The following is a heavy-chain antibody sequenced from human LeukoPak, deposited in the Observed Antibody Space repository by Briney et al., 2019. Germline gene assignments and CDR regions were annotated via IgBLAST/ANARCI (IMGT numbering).Heavy chain of an antibody. CDR1: GFTFSSYS. Sequence: KPGGSLRLSCAASGFTFSSYSMNWVRQAPGKGLEWVSSISSSSYIYYADSVKGRFTISRDNAKNSLYLQMNSLRAEDTAVYYCARGGGLRRTFDYWGQGTLVTVSS. D-gene: IGHD3/OR15-3a*01. CDR3: ARGGGLRRTFDY. CDR2: ISSSSYI. V-gene: IGHV3-21*01. J-gene: IGHJ4*02.